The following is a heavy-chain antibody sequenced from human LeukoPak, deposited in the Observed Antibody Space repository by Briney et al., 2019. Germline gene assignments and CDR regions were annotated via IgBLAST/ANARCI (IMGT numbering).Heavy chain of an antibody. CDR3: ARDTPGLAKLFDY. D-gene: IGHD2-15*01. J-gene: IGHJ4*02. Sequence: GASVKVSCKASGYTFTSYGISWVRQAPGQGLEWMGWISGYTGATHYSVKLQDRLTVTTDTSTNTAYMELRSLRSADTAVYFCARDTPGLAKLFDYWGQGTLVTVSS. CDR1: GYTFTSYG. CDR2: ISGYTGAT. V-gene: IGHV1-18*01.